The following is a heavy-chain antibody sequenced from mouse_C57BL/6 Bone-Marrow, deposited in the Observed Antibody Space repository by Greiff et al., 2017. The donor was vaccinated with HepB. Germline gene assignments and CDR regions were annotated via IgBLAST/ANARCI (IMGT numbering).Heavy chain of an antibody. D-gene: IGHD1-2*01. CDR2: ISSGGSYT. Sequence: EVQGVESGGDLVKPGGSLKLSCAASGFTFSSYGMSWVRQTPDKRLEWVATISSGGSYTYYPDSVKGRFTISRDNAKNTLYLQMSSLKSEDSAMYYCARLHYGRDYWGQGTTLTVSS. J-gene: IGHJ2*01. V-gene: IGHV5-6*01. CDR1: GFTFSSYG. CDR3: ARLHYGRDY.